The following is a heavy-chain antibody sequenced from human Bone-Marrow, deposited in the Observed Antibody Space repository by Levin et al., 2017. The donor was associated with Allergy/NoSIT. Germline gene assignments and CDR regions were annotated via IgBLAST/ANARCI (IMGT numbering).Heavy chain of an antibody. J-gene: IGHJ4*02. CDR1: GYTFTDHY. V-gene: IGHV1-2*02. CDR3: ARNDYGDYVQNFDY. CDR2: VNCNSGDT. Sequence: ASVKVSCKAAGYTFTDHYMHWVRQAPGQGLEWMGWVNCNSGDTHYAQKFQDRVTMTRDTSITTAYIEVSSLRFDDTALYFCARNDYGDYVQNFDYWGQGTLVTVSS. D-gene: IGHD4-17*01.